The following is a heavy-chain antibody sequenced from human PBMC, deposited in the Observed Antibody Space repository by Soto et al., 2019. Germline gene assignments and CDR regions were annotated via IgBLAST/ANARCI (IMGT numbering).Heavy chain of an antibody. D-gene: IGHD2-15*01. CDR1: GFTFSRYG. CDR3: AREGSGSKYYYNAMDV. J-gene: IGHJ6*02. V-gene: IGHV3-33*01. Sequence: QVQLVESGGGVVQPGTSLRLSCAASGFTFSRYGMHWVRQAPGKGPEWVAHIWYDGSNKYYVDFVKGRFTVSRDNSKNTLYQQMNSLRAEDTAVYDCAREGSGSKYYYNAMDVWGQGTTVTVSS. CDR2: IWYDGSNK.